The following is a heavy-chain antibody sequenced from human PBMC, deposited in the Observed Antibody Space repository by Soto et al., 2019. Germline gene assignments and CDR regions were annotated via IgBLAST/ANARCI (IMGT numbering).Heavy chain of an antibody. D-gene: IGHD1-26*01. CDR2: IRSDGDTT. CDR1: GFTFSRYG. V-gene: IGHV3-23*01. CDR3: AKGKGVGATPDGANC. J-gene: IGHJ4*02. Sequence: EVQVLESGGGLVQPGGSLRLSCAASGFTFSRYGMNWVRQAPGKGLEWVSGIRSDGDTTYNADSVKGRFTVSRATSKNTVYLQMNSLRAEDTAIYYCAKGKGVGATPDGANCWGQGTLVTVSS.